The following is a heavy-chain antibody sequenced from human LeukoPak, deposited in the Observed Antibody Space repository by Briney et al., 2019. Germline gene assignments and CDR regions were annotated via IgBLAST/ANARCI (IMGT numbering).Heavy chain of an antibody. V-gene: IGHV4-39*01. CDR2: IYYSGST. Sequence: SETLSLTCTVSGGSISSSSYYWGWIRQPPGKGLEWIGSIYYSGSTYYNPSLKSRVTISVDTSKNQFSLKLSSVTAADTAVYYCARQRNEVGATDFDYWGQGTLATVSS. CDR3: ARQRNEVGATDFDY. CDR1: GGSISSSSYY. J-gene: IGHJ4*02. D-gene: IGHD1-26*01.